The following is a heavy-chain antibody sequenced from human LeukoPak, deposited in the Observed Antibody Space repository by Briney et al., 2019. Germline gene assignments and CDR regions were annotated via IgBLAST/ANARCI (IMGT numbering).Heavy chain of an antibody. J-gene: IGHJ6*02. CDR3: ARDVGSAYCGGDCYSVYYYYGMDV. CDR1: GCTFTSYG. CDR2: ISAYNGNT. D-gene: IGHD2-21*02. Sequence: GASVKVSCKASGCTFTSYGISWVRQAPGQGLEWMGWISAYNGNTNYAQKLQGRVTMTTDTSTSTAYMELRSLRSDDTAVYYCARDVGSAYCGGDCYSVYYYYGMDVWGQGTTVTVSS. V-gene: IGHV1-18*01.